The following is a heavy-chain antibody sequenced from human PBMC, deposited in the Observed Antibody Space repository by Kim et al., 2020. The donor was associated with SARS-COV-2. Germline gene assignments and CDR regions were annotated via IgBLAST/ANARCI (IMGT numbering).Heavy chain of an antibody. CDR1: GFTFSNYA. J-gene: IGHJ4*02. V-gene: IGHV3-23*01. Sequence: GGSLRLSCAASGFTFSNYAMTWVRQAPGKGLEWVSGIIGSGGSIYYTDSVKGRFTISRDNSKNTLYLEMNSLRAEDTAVYYCAKVSDYYGSGSYPDYWGPRTLVTVSS. CDR2: IIGSGGSI. D-gene: IGHD3-10*01. CDR3: AKVSDYYGSGSYPDY.